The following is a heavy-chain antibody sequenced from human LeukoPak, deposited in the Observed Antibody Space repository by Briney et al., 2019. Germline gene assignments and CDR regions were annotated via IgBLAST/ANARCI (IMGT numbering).Heavy chain of an antibody. CDR2: IWYDGSNK. CDR1: GFTFSSYG. V-gene: IGHV3-30*02. J-gene: IGHJ4*02. CDR3: AKDPGYSYGYDYYFDY. D-gene: IGHD5-18*01. Sequence: GGSLRLSCAASGFTFSSYGMHWVRQAPGKGLEWVAVIWYDGSNKYFADSVKGRFTISRDNSKNTLYLQMNSLRAEDTAVYYCAKDPGYSYGYDYYFDYWGQGTLVTVFS.